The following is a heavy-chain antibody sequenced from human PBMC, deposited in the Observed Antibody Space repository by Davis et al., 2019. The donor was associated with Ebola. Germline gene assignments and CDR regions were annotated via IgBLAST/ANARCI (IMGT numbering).Heavy chain of an antibody. CDR2: ISYSGST. J-gene: IGHJ4*02. CDR3: ARHAPSITKTVVGNVDH. CDR1: SGSISTSNYY. V-gene: IGHV4-39*01. Sequence: MPSETLSLTCTVSSGSISTSNYYWGWIRQPPGKGLEWVGSISYSGSTNYNPSLKSRVTMSVDTSKNQFSLKPTSGTASDTAIYYCARHAPSITKTVVGNVDHWGQGTLVTVSS. D-gene: IGHD3-22*01.